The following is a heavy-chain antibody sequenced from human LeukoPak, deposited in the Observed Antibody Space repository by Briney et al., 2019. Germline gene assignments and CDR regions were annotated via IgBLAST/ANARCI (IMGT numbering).Heavy chain of an antibody. Sequence: GSLRLSCAASGCTFRESSMSWVRQAPGKGLEWVSNIRANGRDTYYTDSVKGRFTISRDNSKNTVYLQMNRLRAVDTAVYYCARGGYTTWFDPWGHGTLVTVSS. J-gene: IGHJ5*02. D-gene: IGHD2-15*01. CDR1: GCTFRESS. CDR2: IRANGRDT. CDR3: ARGGYTTWFDP. V-gene: IGHV3-23*01.